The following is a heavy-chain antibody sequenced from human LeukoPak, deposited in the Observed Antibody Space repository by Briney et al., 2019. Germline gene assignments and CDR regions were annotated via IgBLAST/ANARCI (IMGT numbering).Heavy chain of an antibody. CDR2: ITPIFGTA. D-gene: IGHD2-15*01. CDR1: GGTFSSYA. V-gene: IGHV1-69*05. CDR3: AGQKLGYCSGGSCPLLGY. Sequence: SVKVSCKASGGTFSSYAISWVRQAPGQGLEWMGRITPIFGTANYAQKFQGRVTITTDESKSTAYMELSSLRSEDTVVYYCAGQKLGYCSGGSCPLLGYWGQGTLVTVSS. J-gene: IGHJ4*02.